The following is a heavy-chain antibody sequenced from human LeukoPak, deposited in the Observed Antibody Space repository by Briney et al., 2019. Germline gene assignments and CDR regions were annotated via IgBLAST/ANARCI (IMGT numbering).Heavy chain of an antibody. V-gene: IGHV3-48*03. CDR2: ISSSGSTI. CDR1: GCTFSSYE. Sequence: WGSLTLSCAASGCTFSSYEMNWVRQAPGKGLEWVSYISSSGSTIYYADSVKGRFTISRDNAKNSLYLQMTSLRAEDTAVYYCARDPLAVSDYWGQGTLVTVSS. J-gene: IGHJ4*02. CDR3: ARDPLAVSDY. D-gene: IGHD3-16*01.